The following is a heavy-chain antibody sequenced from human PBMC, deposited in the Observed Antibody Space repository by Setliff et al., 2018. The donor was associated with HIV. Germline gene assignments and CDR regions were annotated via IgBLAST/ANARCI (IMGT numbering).Heavy chain of an antibody. CDR3: ARDPYPNYDFWSGSLIRGWFDP. CDR2: INTNTGNP. CDR1: GYTFTSYA. J-gene: IGHJ5*02. D-gene: IGHD3-3*01. V-gene: IGHV7-4-1*02. Sequence: ASVKVSCKASGYTFTSYAMHWVRQAPGQGLEWMGWINTNTGNPTYAQGFTGRFVFSLDTSVSTAYLQISSLKAEDTAVYYCARDPYPNYDFWSGSLIRGWFDPWGQGTLVTVSS.